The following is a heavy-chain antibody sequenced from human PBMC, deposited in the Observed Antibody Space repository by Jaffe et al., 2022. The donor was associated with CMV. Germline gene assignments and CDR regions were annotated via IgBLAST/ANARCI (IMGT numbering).Heavy chain of an antibody. D-gene: IGHD4-17*01. CDR3: ARLKHPHRNTYGFDY. CDR1: GGSISSSSYY. Sequence: QLQLQESGPGLVKPSETLSLTCTVSGGSISSSSYYWGWIRQPPGKGLEWIGSIYYSGSTYYNPSLKSRVTISVDTSKNQFSLKLSSVTAADTAVYYCARLKHPHRNTYGFDYWGQGTLVTVSS. CDR2: IYYSGST. V-gene: IGHV4-39*01. J-gene: IGHJ4*02.